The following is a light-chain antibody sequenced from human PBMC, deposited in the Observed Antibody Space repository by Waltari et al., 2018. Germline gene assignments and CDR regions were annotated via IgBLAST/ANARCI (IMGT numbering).Light chain of an antibody. CDR1: SSDVGTYNL. J-gene: IGLJ1*01. CDR2: EVT. V-gene: IGLV2-23*02. CDR3: CSYNDGPYV. Sequence: QSALTQPASVSGSPGQSITISCTGTSSDVGTYNLVSWYQQHPGKAPKLMIYEVTKRPSGVSSRFSASRSGTTASLTISELQAEDEADYYCCSYNDGPYVFGTGTKVTVL.